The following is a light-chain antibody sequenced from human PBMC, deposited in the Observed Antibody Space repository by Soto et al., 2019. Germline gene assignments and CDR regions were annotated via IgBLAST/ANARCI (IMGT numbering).Light chain of an antibody. V-gene: IGKV3-20*01. CDR3: QQYGSSPPELT. J-gene: IGKJ4*01. Sequence: EIVLTQSPGTLSLSPGERATLSCRASQSVSSSYLAWYQQKPGQAPRLLIYGASSRATGIPDRFSGSGSGTDFTFTISRLEPEDFAVYYCQQYGSSPPELTFGGGTKVEIK. CDR1: QSVSSSY. CDR2: GAS.